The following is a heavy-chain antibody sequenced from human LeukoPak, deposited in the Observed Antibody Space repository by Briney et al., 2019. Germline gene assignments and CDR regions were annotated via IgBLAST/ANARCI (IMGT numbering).Heavy chain of an antibody. CDR3: ARDSLYYGSGSYLGFDP. Sequence: ASLKVSCKASGYTFTTYNIHWVRQAPGQGLEWMGRIYAGSSSTIYAQKFQGRVTITRDTSTSTVYMELRSLRSEDTAVYYCARDSLYYGSGSYLGFDPWGQGTLVTVSS. V-gene: IGHV1-46*01. CDR1: GYTFTTYN. D-gene: IGHD3-10*01. J-gene: IGHJ5*02. CDR2: IYAGSSST.